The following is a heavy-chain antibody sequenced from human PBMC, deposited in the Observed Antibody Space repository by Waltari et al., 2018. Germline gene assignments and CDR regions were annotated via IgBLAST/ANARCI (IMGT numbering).Heavy chain of an antibody. CDR2: VRGRGXX. V-gene: IGHV4-4*02. CDR3: ARDRGRGLYLDS. CDR1: GDFMSDTYW. Sequence: QLHLEQLGPGLVEPSGTLSLICAVPGDFMSDTYWWSWVRQAPGKVLEWIGTVRGRGXXXXNPSXASRVTVSVDTSTAQFSLKVTSATAADTAVYYCARDRGRGLYLDSWGQGILVTVSP. J-gene: IGHJ4*02. D-gene: IGHD2-15*01.